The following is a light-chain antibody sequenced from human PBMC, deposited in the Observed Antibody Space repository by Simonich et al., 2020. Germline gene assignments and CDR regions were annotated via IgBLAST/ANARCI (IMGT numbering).Light chain of an antibody. CDR2: DVS. CDR3: SSYTSSSNWV. CDR1: SSDVCGYNF. J-gene: IGLJ3*02. Sequence: QSALTKPASVSGSPGQSITISCTGTSSDVCGYNFVSWYQRHPVKAPKLMIYDVSKRPPVVSNRFSGSKSCNTASLTSSGLQAEDEADYYCSSYTSSSNWVFGGGTKLTVL. V-gene: IGLV2-14*01.